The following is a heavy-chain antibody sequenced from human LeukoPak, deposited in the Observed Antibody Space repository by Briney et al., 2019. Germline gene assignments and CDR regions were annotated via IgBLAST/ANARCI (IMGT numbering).Heavy chain of an antibody. J-gene: IGHJ4*02. Sequence: SVKVSCKASGGTFSSYAISWVRQAPGQGLEWMGRIIPIFGSANYAQKFQGRVTITTDESTSTAYMELSSLRSEDTAVYYRAREYYDTSHYYFDYWGQGTLVTVSS. CDR2: IIPIFGSA. CDR1: GGTFSSYA. CDR3: AREYYDTSHYYFDY. D-gene: IGHD3-22*01. V-gene: IGHV1-69*05.